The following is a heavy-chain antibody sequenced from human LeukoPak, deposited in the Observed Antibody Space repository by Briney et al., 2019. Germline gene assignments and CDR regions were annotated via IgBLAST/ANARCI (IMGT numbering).Heavy chain of an antibody. CDR1: GFSLSVHA. D-gene: IGHD3-10*02. J-gene: IGHJ6*02. CDR2: IGSDGST. V-gene: IGHV3-23*01. Sequence: RGSLRLSCAASGFSLSVHAMSWVRQAPGKGLDWVLGIGSDGSTDYAESVKGGFVISREKSKSTLYLQMNSLRGEATALYYCGKDLHYYVAMDVWGQGTTVTVSS. CDR3: GKDLHYYVAMDV.